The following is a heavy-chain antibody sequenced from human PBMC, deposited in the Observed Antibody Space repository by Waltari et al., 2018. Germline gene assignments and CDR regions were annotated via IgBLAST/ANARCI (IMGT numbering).Heavy chain of an antibody. CDR3: ARVVHSNYARYFDY. J-gene: IGHJ4*02. CDR1: GGTFGSYA. Sequence: QFRRVQSGAEVKKPGSSVKVSCKASGGTFGSYAISWVRQAPGQGLEWMGGIIPIFGTANYAQKFQGRVTITADESTSTAYMELSSLRSEDTAVYYCARVVHSNYARYFDYWGQGTLVTVSS. CDR2: IIPIFGTA. D-gene: IGHD4-4*01. V-gene: IGHV1-69*13.